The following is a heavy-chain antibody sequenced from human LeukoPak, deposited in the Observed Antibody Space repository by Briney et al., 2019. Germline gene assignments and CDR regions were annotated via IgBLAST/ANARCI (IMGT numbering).Heavy chain of an antibody. CDR2: IYYSGST. Sequence: PSETLSLTCTVSGGSIRSYYWSWIRQSPGKGLEWIGYIYYSGSTNYNPSLKSRVTISVDTSKNQFSLKLSSVTAADTAVYYCARATDSSGYWGNYYYYYGMDVWGQGTTVTVSS. V-gene: IGHV4-59*08. D-gene: IGHD3-22*01. CDR3: ARATDSSGYWGNYYYYYGMDV. CDR1: GGSIRSYY. J-gene: IGHJ6*02.